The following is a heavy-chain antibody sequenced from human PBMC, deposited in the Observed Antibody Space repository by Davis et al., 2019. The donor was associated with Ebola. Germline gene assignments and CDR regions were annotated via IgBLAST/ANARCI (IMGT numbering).Heavy chain of an antibody. CDR3: ASSGGSYYYGMDV. Sequence: PSETLSLTCTVSGGSISSHYWSWIRQPPGKGLEWIGYIYYSGSTNYNPSLKSRVIISVDTSKNQFSLKLSSVTAADTAVYYCASSGGSYYYGMDVWGQGTTVTVSS. J-gene: IGHJ6*02. CDR1: GGSISSHY. D-gene: IGHD2-15*01. CDR2: IYYSGST. V-gene: IGHV4-59*11.